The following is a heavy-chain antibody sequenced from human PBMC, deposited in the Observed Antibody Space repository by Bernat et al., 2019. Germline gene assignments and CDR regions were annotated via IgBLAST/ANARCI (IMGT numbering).Heavy chain of an antibody. D-gene: IGHD1-14*01. CDR2: IKSKGDGGTT. CDR3: ARAQPPSVLDV. Sequence: EVQLVESGGDLVKPGGSLRLSCAASGFTFSNAWMSWVRQAPGKGLEWVVRIKSKGDGGTTDYAAPVKGRFTISRDDSKNTLYLQMNSLRAEDTAVYYCARAQPPSVLDVWGQGTTVTVSS. J-gene: IGHJ6*02. CDR1: GFTFSNAW. V-gene: IGHV3-15*07.